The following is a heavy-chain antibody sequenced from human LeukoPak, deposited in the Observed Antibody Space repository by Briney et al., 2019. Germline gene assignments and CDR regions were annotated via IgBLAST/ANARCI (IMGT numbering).Heavy chain of an antibody. CDR3: AKDAERGSDYSNSLEK. D-gene: IGHD4-11*01. Sequence: GGSLRLSCAASKFTFSHYGMHWVRQAPGKGLEWVAVIWNDGSSQYYADSVKGRFTVSRDNSQKTLYLQMNSLRPEDTAVYYCAKDAERGSDYSNSLEKWGQGTLVTVSS. CDR2: IWNDGSSQ. CDR1: KFTFSHYG. J-gene: IGHJ4*02. V-gene: IGHV3-33*06.